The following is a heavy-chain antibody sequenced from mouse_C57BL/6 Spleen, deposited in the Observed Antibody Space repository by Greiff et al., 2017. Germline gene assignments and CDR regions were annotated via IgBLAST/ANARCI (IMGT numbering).Heavy chain of an antibody. CDR3: ARIYGLDY. J-gene: IGHJ4*01. D-gene: IGHD1-1*01. Sequence: EVKLMESGGGLVKPGGSLKLSCAASGFTFSDYGMHWVRQAPEKGLEWVAYISSGSSTIYYADTVKGRFTISRDNAKNTLFLQMTSLRSGDTAMYYCARIYGLDYWGQGTSVTVAS. CDR1: GFTFSDYG. CDR2: ISSGSSTI. V-gene: IGHV5-17*01.